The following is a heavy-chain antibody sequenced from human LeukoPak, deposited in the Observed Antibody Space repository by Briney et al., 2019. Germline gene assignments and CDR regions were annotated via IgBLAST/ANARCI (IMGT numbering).Heavy chain of an antibody. Sequence: SETLSLTCTVSGGSISSSSYYWGWIRQPPGKGLEWIGSIYYSGSTYYNPSLKSRVTISVDTSKNQFSLKLSSVTAADTAVYYCASVYGSGSYYLDDAFDIWGQGTMVTVSS. V-gene: IGHV4-39*01. J-gene: IGHJ3*02. CDR3: ASVYGSGSYYLDDAFDI. D-gene: IGHD3-10*01. CDR1: GGSISSSSYY. CDR2: IYYSGST.